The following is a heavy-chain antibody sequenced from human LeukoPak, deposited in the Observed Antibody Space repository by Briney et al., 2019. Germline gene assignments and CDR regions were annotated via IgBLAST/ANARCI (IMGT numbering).Heavy chain of an antibody. D-gene: IGHD6-6*01. Sequence: ASVKVSCKASGYSFVGYGIFWVRQAPGQGLEWMGWISTYNGNTNYAQKLQGRVTMTTDTSTSTAYMELRSLRSDDTAVYYCARGGIAARQYNWFNPWGQGTLVTVSS. V-gene: IGHV1-18*01. J-gene: IGHJ5*02. CDR1: GYSFVGYG. CDR2: ISTYNGNT. CDR3: ARGGIAARQYNWFNP.